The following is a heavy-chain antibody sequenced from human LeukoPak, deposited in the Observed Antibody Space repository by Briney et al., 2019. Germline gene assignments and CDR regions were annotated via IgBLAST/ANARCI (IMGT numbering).Heavy chain of an antibody. D-gene: IGHD6-13*01. CDR2: INHSGST. J-gene: IGHJ1*01. CDR1: GGSFSGYY. V-gene: IGHV4-34*01. Sequence: SETLSLTCAVYGGSFSGYYWSWIRQPPGKGLEWIGEINHSGSTNYNPSLKSRVTISVGTSKNQFSLKLNSVTAADTAVYYCARATETFSWFLQHWGQGTLVTVSS. CDR3: ARATETFSWFLQH.